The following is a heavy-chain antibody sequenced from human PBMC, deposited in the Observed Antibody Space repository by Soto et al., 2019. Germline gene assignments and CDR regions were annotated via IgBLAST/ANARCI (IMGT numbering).Heavy chain of an antibody. J-gene: IGHJ6*04. Sequence: SETLSLTCTVSGDSTSDYHWNWIRQPPGKGLEWIGYIYYSGNTNYNPSLKSRVTISVDTSKNQFSLKLNSVTAADTAVYYCARLPRGSGSYLDVWGKGTTVTVSS. CDR2: IYYSGNT. D-gene: IGHD3-10*01. V-gene: IGHV4-59*12. CDR1: GDSTSDYH. CDR3: ARLPRGSGSYLDV.